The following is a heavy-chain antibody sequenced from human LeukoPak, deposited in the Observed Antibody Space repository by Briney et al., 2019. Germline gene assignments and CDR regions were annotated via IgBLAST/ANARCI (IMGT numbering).Heavy chain of an antibody. CDR1: GFTFSNAW. CDR2: IKSKTDGGTT. Sequence: GGSLRLSCAASGFTFSNAWMSWVRQAPGKGLEWVGRIKSKTDGGTTDYAAPVKGRFTISRDDSKNTLYLQMNSLKTEDTAVYYCTTALYYYDSSGYGYWGQGTLVTVSS. V-gene: IGHV3-15*01. J-gene: IGHJ4*02. D-gene: IGHD3-22*01. CDR3: TTALYYYDSSGYGY.